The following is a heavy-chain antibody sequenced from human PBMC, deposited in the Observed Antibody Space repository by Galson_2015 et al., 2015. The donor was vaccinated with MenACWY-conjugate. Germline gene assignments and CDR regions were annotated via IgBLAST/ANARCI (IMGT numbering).Heavy chain of an antibody. D-gene: IGHD6-13*01. CDR1: GFTFSSYG. Sequence: SLRLSCAASGFTFSSYGMHWVRQAPGKGLEWVAVISYDGSNKYYADSVKGRFTISRDNSKNTLYLQMNSLRAEDTAVYYCAKDRLEWQLVSPVLDSWGQGTLVTVSS. CDR3: AKDRLEWQLVSPVLDS. J-gene: IGHJ5*01. CDR2: ISYDGSNK. V-gene: IGHV3-30*18.